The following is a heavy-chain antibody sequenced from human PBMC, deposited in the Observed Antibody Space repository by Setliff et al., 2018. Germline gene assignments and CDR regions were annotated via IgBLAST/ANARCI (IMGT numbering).Heavy chain of an antibody. Sequence: PSETLSLTCTVSGDSISSTYYYWGWIRQPPGKGLEWIGSISFGGNTYYNPSLKSRVTISLDTSKNQFSLKLNSVTAADTAVYSCARDPGHRSGTWSLDYWGQGTLGTVS. J-gene: IGHJ4*02. V-gene: IGHV4-39*07. CDR3: ARDPGHRSGTWSLDY. CDR2: ISFGGNT. CDR1: GDSISSTYYY.